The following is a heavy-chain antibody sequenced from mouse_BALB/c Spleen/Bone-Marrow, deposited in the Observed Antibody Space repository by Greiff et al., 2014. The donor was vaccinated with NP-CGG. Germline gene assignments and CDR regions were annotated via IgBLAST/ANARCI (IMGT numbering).Heavy chain of an antibody. CDR1: GYTFTDYE. Sequence: QVQLKQSGAELVRPGASVTLSCKASGYTFTDYEMHWVKQTPVHGLEWIGAIDPETGCTAYNQKFKGKATLTADKSSSTAYMELRSLTSEDSAVYYCTRWGGNYGWFAYWGQGTLVTVSA. J-gene: IGHJ3*01. D-gene: IGHD2-1*01. V-gene: IGHV1-15*01. CDR2: IDPETGCT. CDR3: TRWGGNYGWFAY.